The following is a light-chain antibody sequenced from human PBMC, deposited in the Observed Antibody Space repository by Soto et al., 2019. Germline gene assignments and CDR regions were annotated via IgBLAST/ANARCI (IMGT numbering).Light chain of an antibody. CDR1: QSVSSN. CDR3: QQYNSYSKT. CDR2: ATS. V-gene: IGKV3-15*01. J-gene: IGKJ5*01. Sequence: EIVMTQSPDTLSVSPGERASLSCRASQSVSSNLAWYQQKPGQTPRLLIYATSTRATGIPARFSGSGSGTEFTLTISSLQPDDFATYYCQQYNSYSKTFGQGTRLEIK.